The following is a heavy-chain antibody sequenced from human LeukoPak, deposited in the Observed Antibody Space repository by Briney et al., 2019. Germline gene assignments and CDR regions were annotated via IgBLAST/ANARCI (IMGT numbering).Heavy chain of an antibody. D-gene: IGHD5-24*01. Sequence: APVKVSCKASGYTFTGYYMHWVRQAPGQGLEWMGWINPNSGGTNYAQKFQGWVTMTRDTSISTAYMELSRLRSDDTAVYYCAREGDGYNKWDYWGQGTLVTVSS. CDR3: AREGDGYNKWDY. V-gene: IGHV1-2*04. CDR2: INPNSGGT. J-gene: IGHJ4*02. CDR1: GYTFTGYY.